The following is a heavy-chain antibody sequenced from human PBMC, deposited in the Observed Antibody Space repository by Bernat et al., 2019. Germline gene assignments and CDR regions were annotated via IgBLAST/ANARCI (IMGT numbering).Heavy chain of an antibody. CDR2: IWYDGSNK. D-gene: IGHD6-13*01. J-gene: IGHJ4*02. CDR1: GFTFSSYG. V-gene: IGHV3-33*01. Sequence: QVQLVESGGGVVQPGRSLRLSCAASGFTFSSYGMHWVRQAPGKGLEWVAVIWYDGSNKYYADSVKGRFTISRDNSKNSLYLQMNSLRAEDTAVYYCARDQRYSSSFDYWGQGTLVTVSS. CDR3: ARDQRYSSSFDY.